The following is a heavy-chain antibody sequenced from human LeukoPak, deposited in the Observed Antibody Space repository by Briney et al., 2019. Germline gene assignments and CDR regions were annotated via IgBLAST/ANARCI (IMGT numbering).Heavy chain of an antibody. Sequence: GGSLRLSCAASGFTFSGYWMSWVRQAPGKGLEWVANINRDGSDTQYVDSVKGRFTISRDNAKNSLYLQMNSLRAEDTAVYYCAKVPFDYYGSGSYFDYWGQGTLVTVSS. CDR1: GFTFSGYW. CDR2: INRDGSDT. D-gene: IGHD3-10*01. J-gene: IGHJ4*02. V-gene: IGHV3-7*03. CDR3: AKVPFDYYGSGSYFDY.